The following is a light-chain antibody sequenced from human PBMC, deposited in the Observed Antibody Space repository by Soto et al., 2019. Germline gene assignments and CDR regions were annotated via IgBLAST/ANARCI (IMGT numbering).Light chain of an antibody. CDR3: QQRSNWPRT. J-gene: IGKJ1*01. CDR1: QSVSSY. CDR2: DAS. V-gene: IGKV3-11*01. Sequence: GLTQSPATLSLSPGERATLSCRASQSVSSYLAWYQQKPGQAPRLLIYDASNRATGIPARFSGSGSGTGFTLTISSLEPEDFAVYYCQQRSNWPRTFGQGTRWIS.